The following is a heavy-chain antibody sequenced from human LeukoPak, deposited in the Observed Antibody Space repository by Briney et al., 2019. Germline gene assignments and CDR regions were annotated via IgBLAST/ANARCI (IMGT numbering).Heavy chain of an antibody. CDR3: ARGPYDVLMVYAFDY. D-gene: IGHD2-8*01. V-gene: IGHV1-69*05. J-gene: IGHJ4*02. CDR1: GGTFSSYA. Sequence: SVKVSCKASGGTFSSYAISWVRQAPGQGLEWTGGIIPIFGTANYAQKFQGRVTITTDESTSTAYMELSSLRSEDTAVYYCARGPYDVLMVYAFDYWGQGTLVTVSS. CDR2: IIPIFGTA.